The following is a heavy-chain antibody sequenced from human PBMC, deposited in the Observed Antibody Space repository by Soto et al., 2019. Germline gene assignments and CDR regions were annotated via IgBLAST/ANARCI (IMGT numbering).Heavy chain of an antibody. CDR3: ARDREVTMRSFDY. V-gene: IGHV3-30-3*01. CDR1: GFTFSNYA. Sequence: GGSLRLSCAASGFTFSNYAIHWVRQAPGKGLEWVAVISYGGSNTYYADSVKGRFTISSDKSKNTLYLQMNSLRIEDTAVYYCARDREVTMRSFDYWGQGTLVTVSS. CDR2: ISYGGSNT. J-gene: IGHJ4*02. D-gene: IGHD3-22*01.